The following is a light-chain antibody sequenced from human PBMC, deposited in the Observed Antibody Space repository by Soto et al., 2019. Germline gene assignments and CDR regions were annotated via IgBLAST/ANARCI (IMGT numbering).Light chain of an antibody. CDR2: ATS. V-gene: IGKV3-15*01. Sequence: EIVMTQSPATLSVSPGERASLSCRASQSVSSNLAWYQQKPGQTPRLLIYATSTRATGIPARFSGSGSGTEFPFTISSLQSEDFAVYYCQHYNNWPLTFGGGTKVEIK. CDR1: QSVSSN. CDR3: QHYNNWPLT. J-gene: IGKJ4*01.